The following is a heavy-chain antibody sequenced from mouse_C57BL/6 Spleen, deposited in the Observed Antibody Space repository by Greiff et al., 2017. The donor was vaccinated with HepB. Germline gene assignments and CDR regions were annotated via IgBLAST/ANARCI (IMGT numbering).Heavy chain of an antibody. CDR1: GYSFTGYF. V-gene: IGHV1-20*01. CDR3: ARGGYAMDY. Sequence: EVQLVESGPELVKPGDSVKISCKASGYSFTGYFMNWVMQSHGKSLEWIGRINPYNGDTFYNQKFKGKATLTVDKSSSTAHMELRSLTSEDSAVYYCARGGYAMDYWGQGTSVTVSS. CDR2: INPYNGDT. J-gene: IGHJ4*01.